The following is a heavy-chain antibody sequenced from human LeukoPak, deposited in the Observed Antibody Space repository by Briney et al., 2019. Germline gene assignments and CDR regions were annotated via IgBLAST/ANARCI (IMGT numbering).Heavy chain of an antibody. Sequence: SVKVSCKASGGTLSSYAISWVRQAPGQGLEWMGGIIPIFGTANYAQKFQGRVTITADESTSTAYMELSSLRSEDTAVYHCARWRESRPYCGGDCYLGSWGQGTLVTVSS. D-gene: IGHD2-21*02. J-gene: IGHJ4*02. CDR1: GGTLSSYA. CDR2: IIPIFGTA. CDR3: ARWRESRPYCGGDCYLGS. V-gene: IGHV1-69*13.